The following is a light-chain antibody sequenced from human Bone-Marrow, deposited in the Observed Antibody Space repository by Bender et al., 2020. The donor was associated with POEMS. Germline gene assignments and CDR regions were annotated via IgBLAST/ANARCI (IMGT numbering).Light chain of an antibody. CDR1: NSNIGTNA. V-gene: IGLV1-44*01. CDR2: SDN. CDR3: CSYAGTSTLYV. J-gene: IGLJ1*01. Sequence: QSVLTQPPSASGTPGQRVTISCSGSNSNIGTNAVNWYQQFPGTAPKLLIYSDNQRPSGVSNRFSGSKSGNTASLTISGLQAEDEADYHCCSYAGTSTLYVFGTGTKVTVL.